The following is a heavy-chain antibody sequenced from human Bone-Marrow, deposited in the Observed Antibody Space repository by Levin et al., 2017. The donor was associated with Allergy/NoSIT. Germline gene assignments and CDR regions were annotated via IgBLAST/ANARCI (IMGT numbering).Heavy chain of an antibody. Sequence: SETLSLTCTVSGDSISSYFWTWIRQSPGKRLEWIGYIYYSGTTNYNPSLKSRVTMSMDTSKNHFSLKQTSVTAADTAVYYCARVVVTAVVASDAVDLWDQGTKVIVSS. CDR1: GDSISSYF. D-gene: IGHD2-21*02. CDR3: ARVVVTAVVASDAVDL. CDR2: IYYSGTT. V-gene: IGHV4-59*01. J-gene: IGHJ3*01.